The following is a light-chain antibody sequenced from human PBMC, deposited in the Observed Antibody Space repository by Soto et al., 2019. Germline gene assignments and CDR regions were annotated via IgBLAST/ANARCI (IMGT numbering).Light chain of an antibody. J-gene: IGKJ1*01. CDR2: AAS. V-gene: IGKV1-27*01. CDR1: QGISIY. Sequence: DIKMTQSPSSLSASVGDRVTITCRASQGISIYLAWYQQKPGKVPKVLIYAASTLQSGVPTRFSGSGSGTDFTLTIDSLQPEDAATYYCQKYDDVSWTFGQGTKVEIK. CDR3: QKYDDVSWT.